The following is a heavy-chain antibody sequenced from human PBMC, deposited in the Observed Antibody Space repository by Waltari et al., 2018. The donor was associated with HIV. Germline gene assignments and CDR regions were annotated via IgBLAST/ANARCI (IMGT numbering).Heavy chain of an antibody. CDR2: INAGNGNK. D-gene: IGHD3-10*01. V-gene: IGHV1-3*01. CDR1: GYIFTTYS. J-gene: IGHJ5*02. Sequence: QVQLVQSGAEVKKPGASLKVSCKASGYIFTTYSMHWVRQAPGQRLEWMGWINAGNGNKKDSQKFQGRVTITRDTSASTVYMELISLRSEDTAVYYCARDVDRGRGNWFDPWGQGTLVTVSS. CDR3: ARDVDRGRGNWFDP.